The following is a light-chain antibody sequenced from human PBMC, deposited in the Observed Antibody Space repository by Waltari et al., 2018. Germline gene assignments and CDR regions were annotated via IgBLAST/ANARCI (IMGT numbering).Light chain of an antibody. Sequence: QSVLPQPPSASGPPGQRVTISCSGSSPNIGRNSVYWYQQLPGTAPKLLIYRNNQRPSGVPDRFSGSKSGTSASLAISGLRSEDEADYYCAAWDDSLSGWVFGGGTKLTVL. CDR1: SPNIGRNS. CDR3: AAWDDSLSGWV. V-gene: IGLV1-47*01. J-gene: IGLJ3*02. CDR2: RNN.